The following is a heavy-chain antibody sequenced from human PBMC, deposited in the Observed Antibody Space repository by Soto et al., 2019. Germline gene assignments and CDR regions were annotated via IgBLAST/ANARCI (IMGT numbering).Heavy chain of an antibody. CDR2: TYYRSKWYN. CDR3: ARVGIAVADSYYYGMDV. Sequence: QTLSLTCAISGDSVSSNSAAWNWIRQSPSRGLEWLGRTYYRSKWYNDYAVSVKSRITINPDTSKNQFSLQLNSVTPEDTAVYYCARVGIAVADSYYYGMDVWGQGTTVTVSS. D-gene: IGHD6-19*01. V-gene: IGHV6-1*01. J-gene: IGHJ6*02. CDR1: GDSVSSNSAA.